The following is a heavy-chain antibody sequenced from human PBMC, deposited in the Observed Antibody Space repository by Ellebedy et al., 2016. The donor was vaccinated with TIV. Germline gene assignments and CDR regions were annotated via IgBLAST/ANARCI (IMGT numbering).Heavy chain of an antibody. D-gene: IGHD5-24*01. V-gene: IGHV3-30*18. CDR1: GFTFSAYG. CDR3: AKDAWEKARISWEHDY. CDR2: ISYDGSNK. J-gene: IGHJ4*02. Sequence: PGGSLRLSCAASGFTFSAYGMHWVRPAPGKGLEWVAVISYDGSNKFYADSVKGRFTVSRDNARNTLYLQMDSLRVEDAAVYYCAKDAWEKARISWEHDYWGQGTLVTVSS.